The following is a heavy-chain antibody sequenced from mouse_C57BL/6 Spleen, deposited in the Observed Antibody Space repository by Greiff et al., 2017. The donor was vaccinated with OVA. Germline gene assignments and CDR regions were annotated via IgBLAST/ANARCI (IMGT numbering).Heavy chain of an antibody. CDR1: GYTFTDYY. CDR2: INPNNGGT. CDR3: AREGIVTTDYYAMDY. Sequence: EVQLQQSGPELVKPGASVKISCKASGYTFTDYYMNWVKQSPGKSLEWIGDINPNNGGTSYNQKFKGKATLTVDKSSRTAYIALRSLTSEDSAVYYCAREGIVTTDYYAMDYWGQGTSVTVSA. D-gene: IGHD2-5*01. J-gene: IGHJ4*01. V-gene: IGHV1-26*01.